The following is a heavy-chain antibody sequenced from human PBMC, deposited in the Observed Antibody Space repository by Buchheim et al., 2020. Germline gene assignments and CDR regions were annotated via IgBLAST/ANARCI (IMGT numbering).Heavy chain of an antibody. Sequence: QVQLQESGPGLVKPSGTLALTCAVSGGSINSSQWWSWVRQAPGKGLEWIGEISLLGTTYFNPSVKSRVTISLDKSKNHFSLRMSSVTAADTAVYFCARSAGTGNTWYNWFDPWGQGTL. CDR3: ARSAGTGNTWYNWFDP. CDR1: GGSINSSQW. CDR2: ISLLGTT. J-gene: IGHJ5*02. D-gene: IGHD1-7*01. V-gene: IGHV4-4*02.